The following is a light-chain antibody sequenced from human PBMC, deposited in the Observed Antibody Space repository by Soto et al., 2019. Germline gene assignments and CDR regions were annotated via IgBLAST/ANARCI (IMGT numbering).Light chain of an antibody. Sequence: EIVMTQSPATLSVSPGEGATLSCRASQIVSSKVTWYQEKPGQAPRLLIYGASTRATGIPARFSGSGSGTESTLIISSLQSEDSAVYYCQQYNSWLWTFGQGTKVDIK. CDR1: QIVSSK. V-gene: IGKV3-15*01. J-gene: IGKJ1*01. CDR2: GAS. CDR3: QQYNSWLWT.